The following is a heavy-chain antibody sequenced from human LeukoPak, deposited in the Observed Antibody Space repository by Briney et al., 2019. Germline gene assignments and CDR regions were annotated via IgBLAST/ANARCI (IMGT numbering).Heavy chain of an antibody. V-gene: IGHV1-24*01. Sequence: ASVTVSCKVSGYTLTELSMHWVRQAPGKGLEWMGGFYPEDGETIYAQKFQGRVTMTEDTSTDTAYMELSSLRSEDTAVYYCATDGSGSYYNDPYYYYGMDVWGQGTTVTVSS. CDR3: ATDGSGSYYNDPYYYYGMDV. J-gene: IGHJ6*02. CDR1: GYTLTELS. CDR2: FYPEDGET. D-gene: IGHD3-10*01.